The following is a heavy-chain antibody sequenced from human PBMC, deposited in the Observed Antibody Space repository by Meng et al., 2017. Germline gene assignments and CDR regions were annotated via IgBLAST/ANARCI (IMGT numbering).Heavy chain of an antibody. Sequence: VQLKQWGAGLLKPSETLSLTCAGYGGSFSGYYWSWIRQPPGKGLEWIGEINHSGSTNYNPSLKSRVTISVDTSKNQFSLKLSSVTAADTAVYYCARRGIAARPFYYWGQGTLVTVSS. CDR2: INHSGST. J-gene: IGHJ4*02. CDR3: ARRGIAARPFYY. CDR1: GGSFSGYY. V-gene: IGHV4-34*01. D-gene: IGHD6-6*01.